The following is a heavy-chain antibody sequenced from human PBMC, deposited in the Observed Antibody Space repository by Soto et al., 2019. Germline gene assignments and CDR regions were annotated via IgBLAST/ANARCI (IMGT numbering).Heavy chain of an antibody. D-gene: IGHD3-10*01. Sequence: ASVKVSCKASGYTFTIYGISWVRQAPGQGLEWMGWISAYNGNTNYAQKLQGRVTMTTDTSTSTAYMELRSLRSDDTAVYYCARDRRTMVRGVINSNDYWGQGTLVTVSS. CDR2: ISAYNGNT. CDR3: ARDRRTMVRGVINSNDY. V-gene: IGHV1-18*01. CDR1: GYTFTIYG. J-gene: IGHJ4*02.